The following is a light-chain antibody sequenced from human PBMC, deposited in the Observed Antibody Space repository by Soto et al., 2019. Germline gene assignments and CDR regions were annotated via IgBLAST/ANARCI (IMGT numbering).Light chain of an antibody. J-gene: IGLJ3*02. V-gene: IGLV2-14*01. Sequence: QSALTQPASVSGSPGQSITISCTGSSSDVGGYDSVSWYQQHPGKAPKLMISEVSNRPSGVSNRFSGSKSGNTASLTISGLQAEDEADYYCSSYTSSSTPWVFGGRTKLTVL. CDR2: EVS. CDR1: SSDVGGYDS. CDR3: SSYTSSSTPWV.